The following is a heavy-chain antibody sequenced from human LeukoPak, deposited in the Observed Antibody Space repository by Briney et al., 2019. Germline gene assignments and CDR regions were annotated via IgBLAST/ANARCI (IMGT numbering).Heavy chain of an antibody. CDR2: IYRSGST. D-gene: IGHD7-27*01. Sequence: SETLSLTCAVSGYSISSGYYWGWIRQPPGKGLEWIGSIYRSGSTYYNPSLKSRVTISVDTSKNQFSLKLSSVTAADTAVYYCARLRRMGMSNYWGQGTLVTVSS. CDR3: ARLRRMGMSNY. CDR1: GYSISSGYY. J-gene: IGHJ4*02. V-gene: IGHV4-38-2*01.